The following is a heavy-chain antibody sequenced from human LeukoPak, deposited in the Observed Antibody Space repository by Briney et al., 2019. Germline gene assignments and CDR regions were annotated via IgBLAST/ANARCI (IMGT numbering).Heavy chain of an antibody. CDR2: IIPILGIA. CDR3: ARDHGSECCSSTSCFG. V-gene: IGHV1-69*04. CDR1: GGTFSSYA. D-gene: IGHD2-2*01. J-gene: IGHJ4*02. Sequence: ASVKVSCKASGGTFSSYAISWVRQAPGQGLEWMGRIIPILGIANYAQKFQGRVTITADKSTSTAYMELSSLRSEDTAVYYCARDHGSECCSSTSCFGWGQGTLVTVSS.